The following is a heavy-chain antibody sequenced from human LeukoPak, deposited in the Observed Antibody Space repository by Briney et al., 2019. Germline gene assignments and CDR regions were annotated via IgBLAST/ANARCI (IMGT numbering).Heavy chain of an antibody. J-gene: IGHJ4*02. CDR3: ALGYCSSTSCSPPYSSGWYWYY. D-gene: IGHD2-2*01. Sequence: GSSVKVSCKASGGTFSSYAISWVRQAPGQGLEWMGRIIPILGIANYAQKFQGRVTITADKSTSTAYMELSSLRSEDTAVYYCALGYCSSTSCSPPYSSGWYWYYWGQGTLVTVSS. CDR2: IIPILGIA. V-gene: IGHV1-69*04. CDR1: GGTFSSYA.